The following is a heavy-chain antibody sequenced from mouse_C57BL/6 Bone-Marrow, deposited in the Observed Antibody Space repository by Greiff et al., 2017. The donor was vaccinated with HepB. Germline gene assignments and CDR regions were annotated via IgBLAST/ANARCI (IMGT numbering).Heavy chain of an antibody. V-gene: IGHV7-3*01. CDR2: IRNKANGYTT. CDR3: ARCYDGYSDY. Sequence: EVHLVESGGGLVQPGGSLSLSCAASGFTFTDYYMSWVRQPPGKALEWLGFIRNKANGYTTEYSASLKGRFTISRDNSQSILYLQMNALRAEDSATYYCARCYDGYSDYWGQGTTLTVSS. CDR1: GFTFTDYY. D-gene: IGHD2-3*01. J-gene: IGHJ2*01.